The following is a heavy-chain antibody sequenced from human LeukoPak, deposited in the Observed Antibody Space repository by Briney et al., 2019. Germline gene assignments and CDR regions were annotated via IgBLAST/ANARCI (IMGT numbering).Heavy chain of an antibody. CDR1: GFTFSSYS. CDR3: ARAYCSGGTCYSGDY. J-gene: IGHJ4*02. V-gene: IGHV3-21*01. D-gene: IGHD2-15*01. CDR2: ISSSNSYI. Sequence: NTGGSLRLSCAASGFTFSSYSMNWVRQAPGKGLEWVLSISSSNSYIYYADSVKGRFTISRDNAKNSLYLQMNSLRAEDTAVYYCARAYCSGGTCYSGDYWGQGTLVTVSS.